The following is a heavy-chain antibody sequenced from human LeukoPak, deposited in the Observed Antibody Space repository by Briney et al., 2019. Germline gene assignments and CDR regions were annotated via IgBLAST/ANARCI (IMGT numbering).Heavy chain of an antibody. CDR3: ARDLSNNWKLDY. CDR1: GFTFSSYE. V-gene: IGHV3-48*03. CDR2: IGSSGGTI. Sequence: GGSLRLSCAASGFTFSSYEMNWVRQAPGKGLEWVSYIGSSGGTIFYADSVKGRFTISRDNANNSLYLQMNILRAEDTAVYYCARDLSNNWKLDYWGQGTLVTVSS. D-gene: IGHD1-20*01. J-gene: IGHJ4*02.